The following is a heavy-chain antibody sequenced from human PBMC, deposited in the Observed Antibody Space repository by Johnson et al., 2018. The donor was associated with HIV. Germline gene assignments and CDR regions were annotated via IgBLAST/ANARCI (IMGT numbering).Heavy chain of an antibody. V-gene: IGHV3-20*04. J-gene: IGHJ3*02. CDR3: ARQQNYDSSGQGGGLDI. CDR1: GLSFSNHA. CDR2: IDWNGGRQ. Sequence: VQLVESGGGVVQPGRSLRLSCVVSGLSFSNHAIYWVRQAPGKGLEWVSSIDWNGGRQGYVDSVKGRFTISRDNAKNSLYMEMNSLRAEDTALYYCARQQNYDSSGQGGGLDIWGQGTMVTVSS. D-gene: IGHD3-22*01.